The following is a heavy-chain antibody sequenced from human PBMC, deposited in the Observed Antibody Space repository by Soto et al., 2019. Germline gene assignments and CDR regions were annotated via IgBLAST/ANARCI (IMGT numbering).Heavy chain of an antibody. J-gene: IGHJ3*02. D-gene: IGHD3-3*01. V-gene: IGHV3-9*01. CDR3: VKDRLTSVFGLVYDGSDI. CDR2: ISWNSGNI. CDR1: GFTFGDYA. Sequence: EVRLVESGGGLVQPGRSLRLSCAASGFTFGDYAMHWVRQAPGKGPEWVSGISWNSGNIGYAEAVKGRFTISRDNAKNSLYLQMTSLSAEDTALYFCVKDRLTSVFGLVYDGSDIWGLGTMVTVSS.